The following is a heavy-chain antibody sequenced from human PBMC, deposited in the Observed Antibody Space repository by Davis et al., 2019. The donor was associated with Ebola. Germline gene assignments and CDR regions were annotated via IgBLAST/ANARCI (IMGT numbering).Heavy chain of an antibody. CDR1: GFTFSSYA. Sequence: GGSLRLSCAASGFTFSSYAMSWVRQAPGKGLEWVSAISGSGGSTYYADSVKGRFTISRANSKNTLYLQMNSLRAEDTAVYYCARRGLEIYYYYGMDVWGQGTTVTVSS. J-gene: IGHJ6*02. CDR2: ISGSGGST. CDR3: ARRGLEIYYYYGMDV. D-gene: IGHD3-3*01. V-gene: IGHV3-23*01.